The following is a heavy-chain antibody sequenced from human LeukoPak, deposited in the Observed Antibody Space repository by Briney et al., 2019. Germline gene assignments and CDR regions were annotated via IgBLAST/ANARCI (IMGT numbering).Heavy chain of an antibody. Sequence: GGSLRLSCAASGFTFSGYSMTWVRQAPGKGLDWVSSITGSNNYIYYADSVKGRFIISRDSAKNSLYLQMNSLRAEDTAVDYCARALATVNAFDIWGQGTMVTVSS. CDR2: ITGSNNYI. J-gene: IGHJ3*02. CDR3: ARALATVNAFDI. CDR1: GFTFSGYS. D-gene: IGHD4-11*01. V-gene: IGHV3-21*01.